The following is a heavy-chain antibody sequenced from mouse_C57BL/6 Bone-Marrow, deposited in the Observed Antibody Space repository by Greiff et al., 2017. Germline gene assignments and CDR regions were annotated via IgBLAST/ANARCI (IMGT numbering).Heavy chain of an antibody. Sequence: DVKLQESVAELVRPGASVKLSCTASGFNIKNTYMHWVKQRPEQGLEWIGRIDPANGNSKYAPKFQGKGTITADTSSNTAYLQLSSLTSEDTAIYYCASSYYYGSSHDYWGQGTTLTVSS. CDR1: GFNIKNTY. D-gene: IGHD1-1*01. CDR2: IDPANGNS. V-gene: IGHV14-3*01. J-gene: IGHJ2*01. CDR3: ASSYYYGSSHDY.